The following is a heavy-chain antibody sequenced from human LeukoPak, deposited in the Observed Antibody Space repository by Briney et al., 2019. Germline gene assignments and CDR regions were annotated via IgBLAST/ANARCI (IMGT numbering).Heavy chain of an antibody. D-gene: IGHD3-9*01. V-gene: IGHV4-34*01. Sequence: SETLSLTCVVYGGSFSGYYWSWIRQPPGKGLEWIGEINHSGSINYNPSLKSRVTISVDTSKNQFSLKLSSVTAADTAVYYCATGPGQLRYFDWSPYYFDYWGQGTLVTVSS. CDR2: INHSGSI. J-gene: IGHJ4*02. CDR1: GGSFSGYY. CDR3: ATGPGQLRYFDWSPYYFDY.